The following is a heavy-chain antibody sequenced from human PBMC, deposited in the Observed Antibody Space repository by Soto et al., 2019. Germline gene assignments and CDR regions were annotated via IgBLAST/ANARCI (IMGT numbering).Heavy chain of an antibody. CDR3: AGATGRY. Sequence: EVQLVETGGGLIQPGGSLRLSCTASGFTVSSNYMTWVRQAPGEGLEWVSVIYSGGNTYYADSVKGRFTSSRDKSKNTLYLQMNSLRAEDTAVYYCAGATGRYWGQGTLVTVSS. J-gene: IGHJ4*02. D-gene: IGHD1-1*01. CDR1: GFTVSSNY. CDR2: IYSGGNT. V-gene: IGHV3-53*02.